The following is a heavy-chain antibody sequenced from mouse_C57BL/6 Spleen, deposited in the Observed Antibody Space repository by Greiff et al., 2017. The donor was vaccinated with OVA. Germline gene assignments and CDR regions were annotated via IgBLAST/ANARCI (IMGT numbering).Heavy chain of an antibody. CDR3: AKNYGNQAWFAY. D-gene: IGHD2-1*01. V-gene: IGHV2-5*01. J-gene: IGHJ3*01. CDR1: GFSLTSYG. Sequence: VQLQQSGPGLVQPSQSLSITCTASGFSLTSYGVHWVRQSPGKGLEWLGVIWRGGSTDSNAAFMSRLSITKDNSKSQVFFKMNSLQADDTAIYYCAKNYGNQAWFAYWGQGTLVTVSA. CDR2: IWRGGST.